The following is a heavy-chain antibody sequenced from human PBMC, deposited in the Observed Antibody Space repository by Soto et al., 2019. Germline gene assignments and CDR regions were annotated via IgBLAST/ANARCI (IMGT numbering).Heavy chain of an antibody. CDR2: IYYSGST. V-gene: IGHV4-59*01. D-gene: IGHD3-3*01. Sequence: SETLSLTCTVSGGSISSNYWSWIRQPPGKGLEWIGYIYYSGSTNYNPSLKSRVTISVDTSKNQFSLKLSSVTAADTAVYYCARVAGMSSWNYFDSWGQGTLVTVSS. J-gene: IGHJ4*02. CDR1: GGSISSNY. CDR3: ARVAGMSSWNYFDS.